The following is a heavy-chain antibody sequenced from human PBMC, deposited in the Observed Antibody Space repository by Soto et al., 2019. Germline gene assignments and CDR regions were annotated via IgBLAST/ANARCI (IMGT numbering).Heavy chain of an antibody. J-gene: IGHJ6*02. V-gene: IGHV1-69*13. Sequence: SVKVSFKASGGTFSSYAISWVRQAPGQGLEWTGGIIPIFGTANYAQKFQGRVTITADESTSTAYMELSSLRSEDTAVYYCAMGTLCCSGGSCYSCYYYYGMDVWGQGTTVTVSS. CDR1: GGTFSSYA. CDR2: IIPIFGTA. CDR3: AMGTLCCSGGSCYSCYYYYGMDV. D-gene: IGHD2-15*01.